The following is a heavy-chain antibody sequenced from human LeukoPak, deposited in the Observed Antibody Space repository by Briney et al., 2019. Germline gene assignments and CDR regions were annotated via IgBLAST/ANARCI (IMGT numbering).Heavy chain of an antibody. CDR1: GGSISSYY. CDR2: IYYSGST. D-gene: IGHD3-10*01. V-gene: IGHV4-59*12. CDR3: ARDITMVRATAGGAFDI. Sequence: SETLSLTCTVSGGSISSYYWSWIRQPPGKGLEWIGYIYYSGSTNYNPSLKSRVTISVDTSKNQFSLKLSSVTAADTAVYYCARDITMVRATAGGAFDIWGQGTVVTVSS. J-gene: IGHJ3*02.